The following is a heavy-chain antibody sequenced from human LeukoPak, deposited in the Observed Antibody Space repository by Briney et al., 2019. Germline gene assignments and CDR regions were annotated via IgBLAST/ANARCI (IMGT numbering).Heavy chain of an antibody. CDR3: ERGERKPNTAAAGTLGGYYYYYYMDV. CDR1: GYTFTSYY. D-gene: IGHD6-13*01. CDR2: INPSGGRK. Sequence: ASVKVSFKASGYTFTSYYMHWLRQPTGQGLEWVGMINPSGGRKNYAQKFQGRVTITRDTSRSTVYMELSSLRSEDTAVYYCERGERKPNTAAAGTLGGYYYYYYMDVWGKGTTVTVSS. V-gene: IGHV1-46*01. J-gene: IGHJ6*03.